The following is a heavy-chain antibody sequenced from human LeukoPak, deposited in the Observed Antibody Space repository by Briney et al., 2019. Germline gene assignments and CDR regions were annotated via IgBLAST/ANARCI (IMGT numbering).Heavy chain of an antibody. D-gene: IGHD6-19*01. J-gene: IGHJ4*02. CDR3: ASTIAVVPGYFDY. V-gene: IGHV1-69*06. Sequence: SVKVSCKASGGTFSSYAISWVRQAPGQGLEWMGGIIPIFGTANYAQKFQGRVTITADKSTSTAYMELSSLRSEDTVVYYCASTIAVVPGYFDYWGQGTLVTVSS. CDR1: GGTFSSYA. CDR2: IIPIFGTA.